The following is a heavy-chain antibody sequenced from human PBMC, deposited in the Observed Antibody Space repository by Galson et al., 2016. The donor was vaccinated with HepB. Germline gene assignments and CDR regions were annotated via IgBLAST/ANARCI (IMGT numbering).Heavy chain of an antibody. V-gene: IGHV3-23*01. CDR3: AIDPSQWDNDFVDY. CDR1: GLAFSYYG. Sequence: SLRLSCAASGLAFSYYGMTWVRQAPGKGLEWVSTIGGGRNRDTHYAESVKGLFTISRDNSKNTLYLQMNSLIDDDTAIYFCAIDPSQWDNDFVDYWGRGTLVTVSS. CDR2: IGGGRNRDT. D-gene: IGHD3/OR15-3a*01. J-gene: IGHJ2*01.